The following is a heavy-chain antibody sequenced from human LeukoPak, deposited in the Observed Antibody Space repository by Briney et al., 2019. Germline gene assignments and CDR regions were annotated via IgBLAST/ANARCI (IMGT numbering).Heavy chain of an antibody. V-gene: IGHV4-59*11. CDR3: ARAYGKAYYDILTGYYDGGYAFDI. Sequence: PSETLSLTCTVSGGSISSHYWSWIRQPPGKGLEWIGYIYYSGGTNYNPSLKSRVTISVDTSKNQSSLKLSSVTAADTAVYYCARAYGKAYYDILTGYYDGGYAFDIWGQGTMVTVSS. D-gene: IGHD3-9*01. CDR1: GGSISSHY. CDR2: IYYSGGT. J-gene: IGHJ3*02.